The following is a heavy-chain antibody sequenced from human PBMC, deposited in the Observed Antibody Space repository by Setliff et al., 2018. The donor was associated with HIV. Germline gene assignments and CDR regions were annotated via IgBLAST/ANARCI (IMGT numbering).Heavy chain of an antibody. CDR2: ISSFSTTI. Sequence: GSLRLSCAASGFTFSGYGMNWVRRAPGKGLEWISYISSFSTTIYDADSVKGRFTISRDNANNSLYLQMNSLRAEDTAVYHCARDYYDILTAYPFDPWGQGTLVTVSS. CDR3: ARDYYDILTAYPFDP. CDR1: GFTFSGYG. D-gene: IGHD3-9*01. V-gene: IGHV3-48*04. J-gene: IGHJ5*02.